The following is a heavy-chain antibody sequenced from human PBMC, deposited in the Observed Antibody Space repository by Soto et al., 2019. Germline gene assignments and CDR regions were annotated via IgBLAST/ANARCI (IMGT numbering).Heavy chain of an antibody. CDR1: GFTFSSYA. CDR2: ISGSGGST. J-gene: IGHJ4*02. Sequence: VQLLESGGGLVQPGGSLRLSCAASGFTFSSYAMSWVRQAPGKALEWVSAISGSGGSTYYADSVKGRFTISRDNFKNTLYLQMNSLRAEDTAVYYCAKVLGGATTGYYFDYWGQGTLVTVSS. D-gene: IGHD1-26*01. V-gene: IGHV3-23*01. CDR3: AKVLGGATTGYYFDY.